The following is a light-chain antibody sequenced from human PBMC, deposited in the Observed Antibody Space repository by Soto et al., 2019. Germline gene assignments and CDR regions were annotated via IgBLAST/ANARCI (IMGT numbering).Light chain of an antibody. Sequence: DIQMTQSPSSVSASVGDRVTITCRTSQSFSNYLAWYQHRPGKAPKLLIYSATVLQSGVPSRFSGSGSGTDLTLTISRLQPEDSATYYCQQTYTIPWTFGQGTRVEIK. CDR1: QSFSNY. CDR3: QQTYTIPWT. V-gene: IGKV1-39*01. J-gene: IGKJ1*01. CDR2: SAT.